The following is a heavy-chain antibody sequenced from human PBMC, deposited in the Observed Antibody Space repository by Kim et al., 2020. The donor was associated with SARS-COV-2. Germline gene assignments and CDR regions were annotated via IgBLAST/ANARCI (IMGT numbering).Heavy chain of an antibody. V-gene: IGHV3-53*04. CDR2: T. Sequence: TYYAASVKGRFTISRHNSKNTLYLQMNSLRAEDTAVYYCASGDGGSYGAYWGQGTLVTVSS. J-gene: IGHJ4*02. CDR3: ASGDGGSYGAY. D-gene: IGHD1-26*01.